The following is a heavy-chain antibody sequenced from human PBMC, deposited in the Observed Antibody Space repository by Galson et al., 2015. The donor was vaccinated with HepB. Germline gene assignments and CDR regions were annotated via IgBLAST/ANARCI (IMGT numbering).Heavy chain of an antibody. V-gene: IGHV4-30-2*01. CDR1: GGSISSGGYS. D-gene: IGHD5/OR15-5a*01. CDR2: IYHSGST. Sequence: TLSLTCAVSGGSISSGGYSWSWIRQPPGKGLEWIGYIYHSGSTYYNPSLKSRVTISVDTSKNQFSLKLSSVTAADTAVYYCARVVSRGYSVLFDPWGQGTLVTVSS. CDR3: ARVVSRGYSVLFDP. J-gene: IGHJ5*02.